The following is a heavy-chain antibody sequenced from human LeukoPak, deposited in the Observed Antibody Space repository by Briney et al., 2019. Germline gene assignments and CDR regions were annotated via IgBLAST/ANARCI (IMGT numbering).Heavy chain of an antibody. Sequence: ASVKVSCKASGYTFTSYDINWVRQATGQGLEWMGWMNPNSGNTGYAQKFQGRVTMTRNTSISTAYVELSSLRSEDTAVYYCARGGYCSGGSCYSPYYYGMDVWGQGTTVTVSS. CDR2: MNPNSGNT. J-gene: IGHJ6*02. CDR1: GYTFTSYD. V-gene: IGHV1-8*01. D-gene: IGHD2-15*01. CDR3: ARGGYCSGGSCYSPYYYGMDV.